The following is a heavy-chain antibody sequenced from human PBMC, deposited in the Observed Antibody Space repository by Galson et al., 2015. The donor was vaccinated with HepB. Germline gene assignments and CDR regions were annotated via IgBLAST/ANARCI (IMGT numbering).Heavy chain of an antibody. J-gene: IGHJ4*02. Sequence: SLRLSCAASGFTFSSYSMNWVRQAPGKGLEWVSYISSSSSTIYYADSVKGRFTISRDNAKNSLYLQMNSLRDEDTAVYYCAPSHQTYYDFWSVGYYFDYWGQGTLVTVSS. V-gene: IGHV3-48*02. CDR1: GFTFSSYS. D-gene: IGHD3-3*01. CDR3: APSHQTYYDFWSVGYYFDY. CDR2: ISSSSSTI.